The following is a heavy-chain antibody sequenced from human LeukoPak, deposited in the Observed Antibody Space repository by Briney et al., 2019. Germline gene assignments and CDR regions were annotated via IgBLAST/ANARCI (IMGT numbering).Heavy chain of an antibody. J-gene: IGHJ5*02. CDR2: ISSSSSTI. Sequence: PGGSLRLSCAASGFTSSSYSMNWVRQAPGKGLEWVSYISSSSSTIYYADSVKGRFTISRDNAKNSLYLQMNGLRAEDTAVYYCARDYDSSGYNQGWFDPWGQGTLVTVSS. D-gene: IGHD3-22*01. CDR1: GFTSSSYS. V-gene: IGHV3-48*01. CDR3: ARDYDSSGYNQGWFDP.